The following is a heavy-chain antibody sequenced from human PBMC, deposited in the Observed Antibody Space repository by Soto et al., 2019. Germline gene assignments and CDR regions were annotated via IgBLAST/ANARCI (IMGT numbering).Heavy chain of an antibody. CDR3: ATFGMATTKRSPPYYSGY. CDR1: GFTFSSYA. J-gene: IGHJ4*02. CDR2: ISGSGGGT. Sequence: GVCLRLSCAASGFTFSSYAMSWGRQAPGKWLEWGSSISGSGGGTYYADSVKGRFTFSRDNAKNTLYLQMNSLSAEDTAVYSSATFGMATTKRSPPYYSGYWGQGALVTVSP. D-gene: IGHD3-16*01. V-gene: IGHV3-23*01.